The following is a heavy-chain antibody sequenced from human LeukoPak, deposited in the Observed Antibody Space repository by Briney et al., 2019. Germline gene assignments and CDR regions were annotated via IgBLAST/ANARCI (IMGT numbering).Heavy chain of an antibody. J-gene: IGHJ4*02. Sequence: PGGSLRLSCAASGFTFSSYAMTWVRQAPGQGLEWVSAITGTGGSTYYADSVKGRFTISRDNSKNTLYLQMNSLRAEDTAVYYCAREDYYDSSGYHRLGFDYWGQGTLVTVSS. CDR1: GFTFSSYA. V-gene: IGHV3-23*01. D-gene: IGHD3-22*01. CDR2: ITGTGGST. CDR3: AREDYYDSSGYHRLGFDY.